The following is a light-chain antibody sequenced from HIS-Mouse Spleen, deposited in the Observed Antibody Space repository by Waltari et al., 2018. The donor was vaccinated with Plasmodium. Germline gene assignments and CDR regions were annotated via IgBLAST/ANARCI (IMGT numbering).Light chain of an antibody. V-gene: IGLV2-11*01. J-gene: IGLJ2*01. Sequence: QSALTQPRSVSGSPGPSVTISCTGTSSDVGGYNNFPWYQQHPGKAPKLMIYDVSKRPSGVPDRFSGSKSGNTASLTISGLQAEDEADYYCCSYAGSYTLVFGGGTKLTVL. CDR2: DVS. CDR3: CSYAGSYTLV. CDR1: SSDVGGYNN.